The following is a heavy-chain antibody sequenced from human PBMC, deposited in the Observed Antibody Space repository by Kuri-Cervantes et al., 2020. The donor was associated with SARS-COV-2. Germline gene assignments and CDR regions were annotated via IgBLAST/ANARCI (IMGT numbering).Heavy chain of an antibody. CDR1: GFTFSSYG. V-gene: IGHV3-33*01. Sequence: GGSLRLSCAASGFTFSSYGMHWVRQAPGKGLEWVAVIWYDGSNKYYADSVKGRFTISRDNSENTLYLQMNSLRAEDTAVYYCARDHCSSTSCYLDYYMDVWGKGTTVTVSS. CDR3: ARDHCSSTSCYLDYYMDV. J-gene: IGHJ6*03. CDR2: IWYDGSNK. D-gene: IGHD2-2*01.